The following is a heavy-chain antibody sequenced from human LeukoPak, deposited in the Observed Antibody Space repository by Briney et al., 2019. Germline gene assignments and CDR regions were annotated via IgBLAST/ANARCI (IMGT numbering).Heavy chain of an antibody. CDR3: ARVPHSGSFYDAFDI. J-gene: IGHJ3*02. D-gene: IGHD1-26*01. V-gene: IGHV3-21*01. CDR2: SSSSSYI. Sequence: SSSSSYIYYADSVKGRFTISRDNAKNSLYLQMNSLRAEDTAVYYCARVPHSGSFYDAFDIWGQGTMVTVSS.